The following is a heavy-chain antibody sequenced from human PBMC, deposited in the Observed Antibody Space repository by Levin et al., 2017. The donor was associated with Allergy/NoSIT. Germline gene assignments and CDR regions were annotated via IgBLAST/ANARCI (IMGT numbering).Heavy chain of an antibody. CDR2: INHSGST. Sequence: SQTLSLTCAVYGGSFSGYYWSWIRQPPGKGLEWIGEINHSGSTNYNPSLKSRVTISVDTSKNQFSLKLSSVTAADTAVYYCARGHGPAPDIVVVPAAVTKPYYFDYWGQGTLVTVSS. CDR3: ARGHGPAPDIVVVPAAVTKPYYFDY. J-gene: IGHJ4*02. CDR1: GGSFSGYY. D-gene: IGHD2-2*01. V-gene: IGHV4-34*01.